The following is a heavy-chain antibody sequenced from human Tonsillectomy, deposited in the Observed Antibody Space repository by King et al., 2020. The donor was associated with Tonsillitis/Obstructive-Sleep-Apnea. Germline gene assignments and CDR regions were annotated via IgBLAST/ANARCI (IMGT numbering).Heavy chain of an antibody. CDR2: ISYDGSNK. D-gene: IGHD2-2*01. CDR1: GFTFSSYA. Sequence: VQLVESGGGVVQPGRSLRLSCAASGFTFSSYAMHWVRQAPGKGLEWVAVISYDGSNKYYADSVKGRFTISRDNSKNTLYLQMNSLRAEDTAVYYCARDEADIVVVPAAISAYYYDMDIWGQGTPVTVSS. CDR3: ARDEADIVVVPAAISAYYYDMDI. J-gene: IGHJ6*02. V-gene: IGHV3-30*04.